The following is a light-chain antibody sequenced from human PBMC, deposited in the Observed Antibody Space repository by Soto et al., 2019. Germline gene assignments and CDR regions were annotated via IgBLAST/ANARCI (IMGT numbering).Light chain of an antibody. CDR1: GSDIGGYNY. Sequence: QSALTQPASLSGSPGQSITISCTGTGSDIGGYNYVSWYQQHPGKAPKLIIPDVTNRPSGVSDRFFGSKSGNTASLTISGLQAEDEADYYCSSYRASSTTHYVFGTGTKVTVL. J-gene: IGLJ1*01. CDR3: SSYRASSTTHYV. CDR2: DVT. V-gene: IGLV2-14*03.